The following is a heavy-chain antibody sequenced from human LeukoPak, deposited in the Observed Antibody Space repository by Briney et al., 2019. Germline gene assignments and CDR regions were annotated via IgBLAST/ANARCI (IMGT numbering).Heavy chain of an antibody. CDR1: GFTFPAYA. V-gene: IGHV3-23*01. D-gene: IGHD2-15*01. CDR2: ISHSGGST. Sequence: GGSLRLSCAASGFTFPAYAMTWVRQAPGKGLEWVSGISHSGGSTYYADSVKGRFNISRDNSRNTVYLQMNSLRAEDSAVYHCAGGPYCGGGTCYTLGAFDIWGQGTLASVSS. J-gene: IGHJ3*02. CDR3: AGGPYCGGGTCYTLGAFDI.